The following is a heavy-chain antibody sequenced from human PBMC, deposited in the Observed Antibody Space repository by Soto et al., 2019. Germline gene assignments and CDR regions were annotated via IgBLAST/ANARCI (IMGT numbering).Heavy chain of an antibody. V-gene: IGHV3-74*01. D-gene: IGHD4-4*01. J-gene: IGHJ4*02. Sequence: GGSLRLSCAASGFTYSSYAMSWIRQAPGKGLEWVSGISGDGNSTSYADSVKGRFTISRDNAKNTLYLQMNSLRAEDTAVYYCARGSNHFDYWGQGTLVTVSS. CDR3: ARGSNHFDY. CDR2: ISGDGNST. CDR1: GFTYSSYA.